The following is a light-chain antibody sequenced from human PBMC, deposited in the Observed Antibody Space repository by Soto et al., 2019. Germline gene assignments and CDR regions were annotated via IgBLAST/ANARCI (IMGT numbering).Light chain of an antibody. J-gene: IGKJ4*01. CDR2: GAS. Sequence: DIQMTQSPSSLSASVRDRVTITCRASQSISSYLNWYQQKPGKAPKLLIYGASTLESGVPSRFSGSESGTDFTLTICSLQPEDFATYYCQQSYSVPLTFGGGTKVEIK. V-gene: IGKV1-39*01. CDR3: QQSYSVPLT. CDR1: QSISSY.